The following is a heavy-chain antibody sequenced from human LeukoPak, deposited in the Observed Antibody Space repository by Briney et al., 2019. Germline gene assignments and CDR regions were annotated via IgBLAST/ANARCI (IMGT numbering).Heavy chain of an antibody. J-gene: IGHJ4*02. Sequence: PGGSQRLSCAASGFTFSSYAMTWVRQAPGKGLEWVSAISGSGGSTYYAASVKGRFTISGDNSKTPLYLQINRLTAEATAIYYCAKDYSTSWCFHYWGQGTLVTVSS. CDR3: AKDYSTSWCFHY. CDR1: GFTFSSYA. D-gene: IGHD6-13*01. V-gene: IGHV3-23*01. CDR2: ISGSGGST.